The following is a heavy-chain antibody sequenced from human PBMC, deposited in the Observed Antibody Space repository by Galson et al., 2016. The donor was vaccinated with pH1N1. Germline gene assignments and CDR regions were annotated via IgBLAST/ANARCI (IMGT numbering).Heavy chain of an antibody. J-gene: IGHJ6*02. Sequence: SVKVSCKASGGTFNNNAITWVRQAPGQGLEWMGGIMPVFGTTNYAQEFQDRVTITADTSTSTAYMELRSLRSEDTAVFYCATRLPYSSSSFAYYYYGMDVWGQGTTVTVSS. D-gene: IGHD6-6*01. CDR1: GGTFNNNA. CDR2: IMPVFGTT. CDR3: ATRLPYSSSSFAYYYYGMDV. V-gene: IGHV1-69*06.